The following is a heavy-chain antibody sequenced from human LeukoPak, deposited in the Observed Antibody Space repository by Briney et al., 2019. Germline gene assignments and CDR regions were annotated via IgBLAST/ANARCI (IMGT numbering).Heavy chain of an antibody. CDR3: ARATPLGFLEWLLYGGFDC. CDR1: GFTFSSYA. J-gene: IGHJ4*02. CDR2: ISYDGSNK. Sequence: GRSLRLSCAASGFTFSSYAMHWVRQAPGKGLEWVAVISYDGSNKYYADSVKGRFTISRDNSKNTLYLQMNSLRAEDTAVYYCARATPLGFLEWLLYGGFDCWGQGTLVTVSS. D-gene: IGHD3-3*01. V-gene: IGHV3-30-3*01.